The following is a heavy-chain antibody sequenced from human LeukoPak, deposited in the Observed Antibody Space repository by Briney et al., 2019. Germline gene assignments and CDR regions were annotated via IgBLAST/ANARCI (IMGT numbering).Heavy chain of an antibody. CDR1: GFTFSSYG. Sequence: GGSLRLSCAASGFTFSSYGMHWVRQAPGKGLEWVAFIRYDGSNKYYADSVKGRFTISRDNSKNTLYLQMNSLRAEDTAVYYCAKDQRRFLEWLWKVNWFDPWGQGTLVTVSS. D-gene: IGHD3-3*01. J-gene: IGHJ5*02. CDR3: AKDQRRFLEWLWKVNWFDP. CDR2: IRYDGSNK. V-gene: IGHV3-30*02.